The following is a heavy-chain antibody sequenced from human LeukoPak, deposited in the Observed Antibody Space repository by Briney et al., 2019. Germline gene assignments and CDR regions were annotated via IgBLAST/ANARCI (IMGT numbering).Heavy chain of an antibody. CDR3: ARSPYSRSYDAFDI. Sequence: GGSLRLSCAASGFTFSSYAMHWVRQAPGQGLEYVSAISSHGGSTTYANSVKGRFTISRDNSKNSVYLQMGSLRAEDMAVYYCARSPYSRSYDAFDIWGQGTMVTVSS. D-gene: IGHD6-13*01. CDR1: GFTFSSYA. V-gene: IGHV3-64*01. CDR2: ISSHGGST. J-gene: IGHJ3*02.